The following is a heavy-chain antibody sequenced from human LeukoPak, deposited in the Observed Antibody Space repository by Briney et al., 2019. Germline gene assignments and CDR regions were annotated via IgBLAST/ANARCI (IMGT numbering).Heavy chain of an antibody. Sequence: SETLSLTCTVSGGSISSGGYYWSWIRQHPGKGLEWIWFIYYSGSTYYNPSLKSRVTISIDTSRNQFSLKLSSVTAADTAVYYCARATGGAAAADFDPWGQGTLVTVSS. V-gene: IGHV4-31*03. CDR3: ARATGGAAAADFDP. J-gene: IGHJ5*02. CDR1: GGSISSGGYY. CDR2: IYYSGST. D-gene: IGHD6-13*01.